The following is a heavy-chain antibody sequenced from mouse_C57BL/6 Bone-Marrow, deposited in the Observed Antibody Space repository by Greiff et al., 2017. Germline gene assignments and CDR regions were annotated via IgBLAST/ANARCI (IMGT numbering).Heavy chain of an antibody. V-gene: IGHV1-19*01. CDR3: ARNWDYFDY. CDR1: GNTFTDYY. Sequence: EVQLQQSGPVLVKPGASVKMSCKASGNTFTDYYMNWVKQSHGKSLEWIGVINPYNGGTSYNQKFKGKATLTVDKSSSTAYMELNSLTSEDSAVYYCARNWDYFDYWGQGTTLTVSS. J-gene: IGHJ2*01. CDR2: INPYNGGT. D-gene: IGHD4-1*01.